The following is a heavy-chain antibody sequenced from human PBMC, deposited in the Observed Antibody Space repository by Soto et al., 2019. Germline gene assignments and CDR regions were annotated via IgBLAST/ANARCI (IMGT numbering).Heavy chain of an antibody. D-gene: IGHD3-3*01. J-gene: IGHJ6*02. CDR1: GYIFSNYG. CDR2: ISPYNGDT. Sequence: ASVKVSCKASGYIFSNYGISWVRQAPGQGLEWMGWISPYNGDTKYAQKVQGRVTMTTDTSTNTTYMEMRSLRFDDTAVYYCARARITIFDREDVDVWGQGTSVTVSS. V-gene: IGHV1-18*01. CDR3: ARARITIFDREDVDV.